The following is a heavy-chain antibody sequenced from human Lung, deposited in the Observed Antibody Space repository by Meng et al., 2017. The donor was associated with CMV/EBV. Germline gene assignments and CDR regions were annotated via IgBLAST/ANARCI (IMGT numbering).Heavy chain of an antibody. CDR3: ARGPGELYYFDY. J-gene: IGHJ4*02. CDR1: GGTFRRYG. CDR2: IIPIFGTA. Sequence: CKGYGGTFRRYGIRWVRQGPGQGVGWMGGIIPIFGTANYAKKFQGRVKITTEESTSTAYMELSSLRSEETAGYYCARGPGELYYFDYWGQGTLVTVSS. V-gene: IGHV1-69*05. D-gene: IGHD3-16*01.